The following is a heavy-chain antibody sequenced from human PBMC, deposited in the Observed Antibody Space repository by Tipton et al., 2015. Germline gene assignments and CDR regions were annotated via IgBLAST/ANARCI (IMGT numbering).Heavy chain of an antibody. CDR1: GASVSSDSYY. J-gene: IGHJ4*02. Sequence: LRLSCTVSGASVSSDSYYWSWIRQPPGKGLEWIGAISHSGKTYSNPSLKSRVTISADTSKNQFSLRLTSVTAADTAVYYCARSRYTVTPDSWGQGTLVTVSS. D-gene: IGHD4-17*01. CDR3: ARSRYTVTPDS. CDR2: ISHSGKT. V-gene: IGHV4-38-2*02.